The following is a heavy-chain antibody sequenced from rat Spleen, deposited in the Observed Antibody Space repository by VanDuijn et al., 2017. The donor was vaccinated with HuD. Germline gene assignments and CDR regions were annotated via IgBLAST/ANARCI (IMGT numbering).Heavy chain of an antibody. Sequence: EVQLVESGGGLVQPGRSMKLSCAASGFTFSNYDMAWVRQAPTKGLEWVASISYDGSSTYYRDSVKGRFTFSRDNAKSTLYLQMDSLRSEDTATYYCTRDTTPFAYWGQGTLVTVSS. D-gene: IGHD3-1*01. J-gene: IGHJ3*01. CDR3: TRDTTPFAY. V-gene: IGHV5-20*01. CDR2: ISYDGSST. CDR1: GFTFSNYD.